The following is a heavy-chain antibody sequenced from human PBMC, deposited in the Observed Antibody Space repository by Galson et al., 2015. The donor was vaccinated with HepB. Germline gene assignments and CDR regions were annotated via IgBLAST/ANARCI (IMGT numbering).Heavy chain of an antibody. V-gene: IGHV1-2*02. Sequence: SVKVSCKASGYTFTGYYMHWVRQAPGQGLEWMGWINPNSGGTNYAQKFQGRVTMTRDTSISTAYMELSRLRSDDTAVYYCARDPHSYYDFWSGYLADYYYYGMDVWGQGTTVAVSS. D-gene: IGHD3-3*01. J-gene: IGHJ6*02. CDR3: ARDPHSYYDFWSGYLADYYYYGMDV. CDR1: GYTFTGYY. CDR2: INPNSGGT.